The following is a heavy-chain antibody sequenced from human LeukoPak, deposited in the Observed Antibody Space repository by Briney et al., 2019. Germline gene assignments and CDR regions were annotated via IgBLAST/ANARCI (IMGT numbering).Heavy chain of an antibody. D-gene: IGHD6-13*01. V-gene: IGHV4-59*08. CDR1: GGSISSYY. CDR2: ISYSGNT. CDR3: ARHGGCSSPLGV. Sequence: KTSETLSLTCTVSGGSISSYYWSWIRQPPGRRLEWIGYISYSGNTNYNPSLQSRVTISVDTSKNQFSLKLNSVTAADTAVYYCARHGGCSSPLGVWGQGTTVTVSS. J-gene: IGHJ6*02.